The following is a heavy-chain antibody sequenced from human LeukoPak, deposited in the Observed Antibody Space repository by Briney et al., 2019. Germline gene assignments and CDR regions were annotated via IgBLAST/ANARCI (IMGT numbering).Heavy chain of an antibody. CDR3: ARGSGSYYDADY. CDR1: GFTFSSYS. J-gene: IGHJ4*02. Sequence: GGSLRLSCAASGFTFSSYSMNWVRQAPGKGLEWVSSISSSSSYIYYADSVKGRFTISRDNAKNSLYLQMNSLRAEDTAMYYCARGSGSYYDADYWGQGTLVTVSS. V-gene: IGHV3-21*01. D-gene: IGHD1-26*01. CDR2: ISSSSSYI.